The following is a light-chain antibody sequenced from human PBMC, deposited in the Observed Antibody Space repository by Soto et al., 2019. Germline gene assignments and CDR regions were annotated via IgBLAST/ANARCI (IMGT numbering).Light chain of an antibody. CDR1: SSDVGAYNY. Sequence: QSALTQPASVSGSPGQSITIAYTGTSSDVGAYNYVSWYQQHSGKAPKLIIYEVTNRPSGVSNRFSASKSGNTASLTIFGLQAEDEADYYCSSYTSISSWVFGGGTKLTVL. J-gene: IGLJ3*02. V-gene: IGLV2-14*01. CDR2: EVT. CDR3: SSYTSISSWV.